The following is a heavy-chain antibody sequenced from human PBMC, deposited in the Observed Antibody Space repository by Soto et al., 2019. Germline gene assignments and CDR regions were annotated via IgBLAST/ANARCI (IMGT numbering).Heavy chain of an antibody. CDR3: VSSVGGQKQQPPKYYYCMDV. V-gene: IGHV5-51*01. J-gene: IGHJ6*02. CDR2: IYPGDSDT. CDR1: GYSFTSYW. D-gene: IGHD6-13*01. Sequence: PGESLKISCKGSGYSFTSYWIGWVRQMPGKGLELMGIIYPGDSDTRYSPSFQGQVTISADKSISTAYLQWSSLKASDTAMYYCVSSVGGQKQQPPKYYYCMDVWGQGTTGTVSS.